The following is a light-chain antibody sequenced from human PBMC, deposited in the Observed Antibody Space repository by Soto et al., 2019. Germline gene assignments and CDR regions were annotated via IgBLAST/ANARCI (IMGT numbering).Light chain of an antibody. CDR2: EVS. Sequence: QSALTQPASVSGSPGQSITISCTGTSSDVGGHNYVSWYQQHPGKAPKPMIYEVSNRPSGISDRFSGSKSGNTAFLTISGLQPEDEADYFCSSFTGPTTLDVFGTGTKVTVL. V-gene: IGLV2-14*01. CDR3: SSFTGPTTLDV. CDR1: SSDVGGHNY. J-gene: IGLJ1*01.